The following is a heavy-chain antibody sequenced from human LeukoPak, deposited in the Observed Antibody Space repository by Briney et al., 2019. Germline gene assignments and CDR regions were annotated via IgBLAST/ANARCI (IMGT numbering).Heavy chain of an antibody. CDR2: INHSGST. CDR3: ARRGRRAAAVPFDY. D-gene: IGHD6-25*01. J-gene: IGHJ4*02. CDR1: GGSFSGYY. V-gene: IGHV4-34*01. Sequence: SETLSLTCAVYGGSFSGYYWSWIRQPPGKGLEWIGEINHSGSTNYNPSLKSRVTISVDTSKNQFSLKLSSVTAADTAVYYCARRGRRAAAVPFDYWGQGTLVTVSS.